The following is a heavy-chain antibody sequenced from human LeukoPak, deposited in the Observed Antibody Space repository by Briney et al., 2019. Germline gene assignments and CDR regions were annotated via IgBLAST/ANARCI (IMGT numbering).Heavy chain of an antibody. V-gene: IGHV4-39*01. J-gene: IGHJ5*02. Sequence: SETLSLTCTVSGGSISSSNYYWGWIRQPPGKGLEWIGSIYYSGGTYYNPSLKSRVTISVDTSKNQFSLKLSSVTAADTAVYYCARQTGWFDPWGQGTLVTVSS. CDR2: IYYSGGT. CDR3: ARQTGWFDP. CDR1: GGSISSSNYY.